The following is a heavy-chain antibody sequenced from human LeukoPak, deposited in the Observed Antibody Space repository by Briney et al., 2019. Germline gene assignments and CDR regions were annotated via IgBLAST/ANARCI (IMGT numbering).Heavy chain of an antibody. D-gene: IGHD6-19*01. CDR3: AGIAVADGGFDY. CDR2: IYYDGTT. J-gene: IGHJ4*02. Sequence: SETLSLTCTVSGGSISNFYWTWIRQPPGKGLEYIGYIYYDGTTDYNPSLKSRVTISVDTSKNQFSLKLSSVTAADTAVYYCAGIAVADGGFDYWGQGTLVTVSS. V-gene: IGHV4-59*08. CDR1: GGSISNFY.